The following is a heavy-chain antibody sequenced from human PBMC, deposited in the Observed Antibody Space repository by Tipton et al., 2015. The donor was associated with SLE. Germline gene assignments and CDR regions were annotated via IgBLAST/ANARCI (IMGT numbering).Heavy chain of an antibody. CDR1: GVSMSTHY. CDR3: ARILRWRWFDP. V-gene: IGHV4-59*11. J-gene: IGHJ5*02. D-gene: IGHD4-23*01. CDR2: IHDSGSA. Sequence: TLSLTCTVSGVSMSTHYWTWIRQPPGKGLEWIGYIHDSGSAIYTPSLKSRVTISVGTSESQFSLRMSSVTAADTAVYYCARILRWRWFDPWGQGTLVTVSS.